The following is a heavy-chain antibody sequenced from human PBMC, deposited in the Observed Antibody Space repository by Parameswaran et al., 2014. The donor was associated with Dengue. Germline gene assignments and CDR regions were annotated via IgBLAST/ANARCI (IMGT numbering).Heavy chain of an antibody. D-gene: IGHD2-2*01. J-gene: IGHJ6*03. Sequence: VRPDPGKGLEWMGVIYPGDSDTRYSPSFQGQVTISADKSISTAYLQWSSLKASDTAMYYCARHVVVPAEDYYYYYMDVWGKGTTVTVSS. CDR2: IYPGDSDT. CDR3: ARHVVVPAEDYYYYYMDV. V-gene: IGHV5-51*01.